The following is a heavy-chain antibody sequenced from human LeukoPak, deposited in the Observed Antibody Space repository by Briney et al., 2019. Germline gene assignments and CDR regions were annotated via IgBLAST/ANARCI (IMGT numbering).Heavy chain of an antibody. CDR1: GFTFSDFH. CDR3: ACPYRSRFDY. D-gene: IGHD6-13*01. J-gene: IGHJ4*02. CDR2: ITNSGSDI. V-gene: IGHV3-11*01. Sequence: PGGSLRLSCVVSGFTFSDFHMSWLRQAPGKGLEWISYITNSGSDIEYADSVKGRFTISWDNAKKSLYLEMNTLRVEDTAIYYCACPYRSRFDYWGQGTLVTVSS.